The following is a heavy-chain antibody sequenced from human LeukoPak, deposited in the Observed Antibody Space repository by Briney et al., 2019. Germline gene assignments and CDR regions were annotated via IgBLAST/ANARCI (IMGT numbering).Heavy chain of an antibody. CDR1: GFTVSSNY. Sequence: GGSLKLSCAVSGFTVSSNYMSWVRQPPGKGLEWVSVIYSGGSTYYADSVKGRFTISRHDSRDTLYLQMNSLRVEDTAVYYCARTRLEYYDSSGFLYGMDVWGQGTTVTVSS. CDR3: ARTRLEYYDSSGFLYGMDV. J-gene: IGHJ6*02. D-gene: IGHD3-22*01. V-gene: IGHV3-53*01. CDR2: IYSGGST.